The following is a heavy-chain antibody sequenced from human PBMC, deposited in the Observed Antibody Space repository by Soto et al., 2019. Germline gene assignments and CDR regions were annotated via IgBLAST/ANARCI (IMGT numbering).Heavy chain of an antibody. Sequence: GGSLRLSCAASGFTFSSYSMNWVRQAPGKGLEWVSYISSSSSTIYYADSVKGRFTISRDNAKNSLYLQMNSLRAEDTAVYYCARSRKQLAPCYWGQGTLVTVSS. CDR1: GFTFSSYS. V-gene: IGHV3-48*01. CDR3: ARSRKQLAPCY. CDR2: ISSSSSTI. J-gene: IGHJ4*02. D-gene: IGHD6-6*01.